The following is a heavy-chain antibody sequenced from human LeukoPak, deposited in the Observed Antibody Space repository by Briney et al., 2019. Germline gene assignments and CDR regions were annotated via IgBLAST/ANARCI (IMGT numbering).Heavy chain of an antibody. Sequence: GGSLRLSCAASGFSVSSYYMSWVRQAPGKGLEWVSVIHSGGTTYYVDSVKGRFIFSRDNSKNTLFLQMNSLRVEDTAVYYCARYEYQLLGAFDIWGQGTMVTVSS. CDR2: IHSGGTT. V-gene: IGHV3-66*01. J-gene: IGHJ3*02. CDR1: GFSVSSYY. D-gene: IGHD2-2*01. CDR3: ARYEYQLLGAFDI.